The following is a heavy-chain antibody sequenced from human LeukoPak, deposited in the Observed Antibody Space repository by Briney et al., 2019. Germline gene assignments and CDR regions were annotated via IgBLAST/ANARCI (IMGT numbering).Heavy chain of an antibody. CDR2: IYTSGST. J-gene: IGHJ5*02. CDR1: GGSISSYY. D-gene: IGHD6-19*01. CDR3: ARYFLIAVAGTRPNWFDP. Sequence: PSETLSLTCTVSGGSISSYYWSWIRQPAGKGLEWIGRIYTSGSTNYNPSLKSRVTMSVDTSKNQFSLKLSSVTAADTAVYYCARYFLIAVAGTRPNWFDPWGQGTLVTVSS. V-gene: IGHV4-4*07.